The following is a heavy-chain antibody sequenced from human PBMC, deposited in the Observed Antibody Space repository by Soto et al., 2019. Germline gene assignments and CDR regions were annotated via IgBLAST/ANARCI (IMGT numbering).Heavy chain of an antibody. Sequence: PGGSLRLSCAASGFTFSSYSMNWVRQAPGKGLEWVSYISSSSSTIYYADSVKGRFTISRDNAKNSLYLQMNSLRAEDTAVYYCARSSRWYFIVAGTVYYWGQGTLVTVSS. CDR2: ISSSSSTI. D-gene: IGHD6-19*01. V-gene: IGHV3-48*01. CDR1: GFTFSSYS. J-gene: IGHJ4*02. CDR3: ARSSRWYFIVAGTVYY.